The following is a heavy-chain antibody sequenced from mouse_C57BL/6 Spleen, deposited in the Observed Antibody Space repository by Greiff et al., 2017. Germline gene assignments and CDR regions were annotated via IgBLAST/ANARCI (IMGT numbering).Heavy chain of an antibody. CDR1: GYAFTNYL. CDR3: AREVIYYGNLYAMDY. V-gene: IGHV1-54*01. Sequence: QVQLQQSGAELVRPGTSVKVSCKASGYAFTNYLIEWVKQRPGQGLEWIGVINPGSGGTNYNEKFKGKATLTADKSSSTAYMQLSSLTSEDSAVYFCAREVIYYGNLYAMDYWGQGTSVTVSS. CDR2: INPGSGGT. J-gene: IGHJ4*01. D-gene: IGHD2-1*01.